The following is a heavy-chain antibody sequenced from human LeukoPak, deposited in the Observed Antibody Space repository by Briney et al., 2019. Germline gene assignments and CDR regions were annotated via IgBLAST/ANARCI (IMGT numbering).Heavy chain of an antibody. D-gene: IGHD6-19*01. CDR2: IYYSGST. CDR1: GGSISSGGYY. J-gene: IGHJ4*02. CDR3: ARDSSGWYGEFDY. V-gene: IGHV4-61*08. Sequence: PSQTLSLTCTVSGGSISSGGYYWSWIRQPPGKGLEWIGYIYYSGSTNYNPSLKSRVTISVDTSKSQFSLKLSSVTAADTAVYYCARDSSGWYGEFDYWGQGTLVTVSS.